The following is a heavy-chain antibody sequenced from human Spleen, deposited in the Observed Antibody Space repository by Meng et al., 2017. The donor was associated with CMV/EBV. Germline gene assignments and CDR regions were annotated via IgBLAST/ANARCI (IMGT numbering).Heavy chain of an antibody. V-gene: IGHV4-39*01. J-gene: IGHJ3*02. CDR2: IYYSGST. Sequence: SETLSLTCTVSGGSISSSSYYWGWIRQPPGKGLEWIGSIYYSGSTFYNPSLESRVTISVDTSKNQFSLKLSSVTAADTAVYYCARVPIRGGGNSWRDAFDIWGQGTMVTVSS. CDR1: GGSISSSSYY. CDR3: ARVPIRGGGNSWRDAFDI. D-gene: IGHD4-23*01.